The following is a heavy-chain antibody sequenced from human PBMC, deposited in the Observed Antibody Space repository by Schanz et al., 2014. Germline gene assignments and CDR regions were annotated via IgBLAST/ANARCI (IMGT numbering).Heavy chain of an antibody. CDR2: ISSSSSYI. V-gene: IGHV3-21*01. J-gene: IGHJ2*01. Sequence: EVQLVESGGGLVQPGGSLRLSCAASGFTFSSYSMNWVRQAPGKGLEWVSSISSSSSYIYYADSVKGRFTISRDNAKNSLFLQMHSLRADDTAVYYCARSTYYDILTGQTHTRVDVRYFDLWGRGTLVTVSS. D-gene: IGHD3-9*01. CDR1: GFTFSSYS. CDR3: ARSTYYDILTGQTHTRVDVRYFDL.